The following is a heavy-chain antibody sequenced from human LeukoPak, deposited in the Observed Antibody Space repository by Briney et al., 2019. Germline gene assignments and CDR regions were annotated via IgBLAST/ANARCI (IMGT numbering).Heavy chain of an antibody. J-gene: IGHJ2*01. Sequence: PSETLSLTCTVSGGSISSYYWSWIRQPPGKGLEWIGYIYYSGSTNYNPSLKSRVTISVDTSKNQFSLKLSSVTAADTAVYYCARLKGKYWYFDLWGRGTLVTVSS. CDR1: GGSISSYY. V-gene: IGHV4-59*08. CDR3: ARLKGKYWYFDL. CDR2: IYYSGST.